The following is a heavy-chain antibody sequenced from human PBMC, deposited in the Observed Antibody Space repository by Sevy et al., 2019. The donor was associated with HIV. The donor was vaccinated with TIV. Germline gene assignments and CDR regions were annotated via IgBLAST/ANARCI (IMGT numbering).Heavy chain of an antibody. CDR3: TRDLPPSATTVAHFDY. CDR2: ISSSGTLI. D-gene: IGHD4-17*01. CDR1: GFLFSSYE. J-gene: IGHJ4*02. V-gene: IGHV3-48*03. Sequence: GESLKISCAASGFLFSSYEMNWVRQTPGKGLEWISFISSSGTLIYYGDSVRGRFTISRDNAKNSLFLQMNSLRAEDTGVYYCTRDLPPSATTVAHFDYWGQGTLVTVSS.